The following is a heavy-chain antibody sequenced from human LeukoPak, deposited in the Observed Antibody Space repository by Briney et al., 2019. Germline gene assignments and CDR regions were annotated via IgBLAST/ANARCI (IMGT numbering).Heavy chain of an antibody. CDR3: PKDPHKCSSTRCYSTHAFGI. CDR2: VSGSGGST. Sequence: PGGSLRLSCAASGFTFSSYAMSWVRQAPGKGLEWVSAVSGSGGSTYYADSVKGRFTISRDNSKNTLCLQMNSLRAEDTAVYYVPKDPHKCSSTRCYSTHAFGIWGQGTMVTVSS. CDR1: GFTFSSYA. D-gene: IGHD2-2*01. V-gene: IGHV3-23*01. J-gene: IGHJ3*02.